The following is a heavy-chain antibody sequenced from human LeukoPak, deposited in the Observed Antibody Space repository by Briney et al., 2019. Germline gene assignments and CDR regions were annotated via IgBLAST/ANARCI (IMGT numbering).Heavy chain of an antibody. CDR3: ARLTAVAGASYYFDY. CDR1: GYTFTSYG. V-gene: IGHV1-18*01. Sequence: ASVKVSCKASGYTFTSYGISWVRQAPGQGLEWMGWISAYNGNTNYAQKLQGRVTMTTDTSTSTAYMGLRSLRSDDTAVYYCARLTAVAGASYYFDYWGQGTLVTVSS. D-gene: IGHD6-19*01. CDR2: ISAYNGNT. J-gene: IGHJ4*02.